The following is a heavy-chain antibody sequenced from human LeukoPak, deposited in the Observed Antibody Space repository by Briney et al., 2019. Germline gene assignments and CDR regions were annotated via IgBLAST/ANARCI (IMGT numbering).Heavy chain of an antibody. CDR2: ISDRGSRT. Sequence: GGSLRLSCAVSGITLSNYGMSWVHQAPGKGLEWVAGISDRGSRTNYADSVKGRFTISTDHPRNTLYLQMNSLRAEDTAVYFCAKRGVVIRVILVGFQKEAYYFDSWGQGALVTVSS. V-gene: IGHV3-23*01. CDR3: AKRGVVIRVILVGFQKEAYYFDS. D-gene: IGHD3-22*01. CDR1: GITLSNYG. J-gene: IGHJ4*02.